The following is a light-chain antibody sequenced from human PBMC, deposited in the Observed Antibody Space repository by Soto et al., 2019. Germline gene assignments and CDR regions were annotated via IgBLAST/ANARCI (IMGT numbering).Light chain of an antibody. CDR2: AAS. CDR3: QQRMNWPLT. Sequence: EIVMTQSPATLSVSPGERATLSCMASQSVSSNLAWYQQKPGQAPRLLFYAASTRATGIPARFSGSGSGTDFSLTIRRLEPDDFAVYYCQQRMNWPLTFGQGTRLEIK. CDR1: QSVSSN. V-gene: IGKV3-15*01. J-gene: IGKJ5*01.